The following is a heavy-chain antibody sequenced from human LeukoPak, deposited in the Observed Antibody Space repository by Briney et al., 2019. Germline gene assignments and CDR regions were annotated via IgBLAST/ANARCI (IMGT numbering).Heavy chain of an antibody. CDR1: GGSISSYY. CDR2: IYYSGST. V-gene: IGHV4-59*01. Sequence: SETLSLTCTVSGGSISSYYWSWIRQPPGKGLEWIGYIYYSGSTNFNPSLKSRVTISVDTSKNQFSLKLSSVTAADTAVYYCARGRGVRDYVWGSYRYSEGLDAFDIWGQGTMVTVSS. J-gene: IGHJ3*02. CDR3: ARGRGVRDYVWGSYRYSEGLDAFDI. D-gene: IGHD3-16*02.